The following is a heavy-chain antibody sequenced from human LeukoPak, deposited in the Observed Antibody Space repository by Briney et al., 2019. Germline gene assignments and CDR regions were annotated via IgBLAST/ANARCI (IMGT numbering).Heavy chain of an antibody. D-gene: IGHD2-15*01. J-gene: IGHJ4*02. V-gene: IGHV3-23*01. Sequence: GGSLRLSCAASGFTFSSYAMNWVRQAPGKGLEWVSSISGSGGSTNYADSVKGRFTISRDNSKNTLYLQMNSLRTEDTAVYYCAKDLCSGGSCLHRSSLFDYWGQGTLVTVSS. CDR2: ISGSGGST. CDR1: GFTFSSYA. CDR3: AKDLCSGGSCLHRSSLFDY.